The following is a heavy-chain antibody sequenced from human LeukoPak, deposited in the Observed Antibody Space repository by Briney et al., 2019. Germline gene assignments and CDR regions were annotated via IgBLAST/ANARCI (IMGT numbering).Heavy chain of an antibody. J-gene: IGHJ6*03. V-gene: IGHV1-18*01. D-gene: IGHD5-18*01. CDR2: ISAYNGNT. CDR1: GYTFTSYG. CDR3: ARGGYSYGYGFLDYYYYYMDV. Sequence: ASVKVFCKASGYTFTSYGISWVRQAPGQGLEWMGWISAYNGNTNYAQKLQGRVTMTTDTSTSTAYMELRSLRSDDTAVYYCARGGYSYGYGFLDYYYYYMDVWGKGTTVTVSS.